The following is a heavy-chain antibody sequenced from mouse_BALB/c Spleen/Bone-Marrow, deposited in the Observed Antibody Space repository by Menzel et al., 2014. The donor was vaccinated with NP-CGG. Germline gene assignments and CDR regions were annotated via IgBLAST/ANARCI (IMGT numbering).Heavy chain of an antibody. J-gene: IGHJ4*01. V-gene: IGHV1-5*01. CDR2: IYPGNSDT. CDR1: GYSFXSYW. Sequence: EVQGVESGTVLARPGASVKMSCKASGYSFXSYWMHWVKQRPGQGLEWIGAIYPGNSDTSYNQKFNDKAKLTAVTSASTAYMELSSLTNEDSAVYYCTTYALDYWGQGTSVTVSS. CDR3: TTYALDY.